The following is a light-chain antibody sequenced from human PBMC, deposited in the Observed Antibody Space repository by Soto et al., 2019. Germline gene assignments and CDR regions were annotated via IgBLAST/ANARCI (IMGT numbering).Light chain of an antibody. CDR3: QQFAISTT. J-gene: IGKJ1*01. CDR2: DAS. CDR1: HNIERW. V-gene: IGKV1-5*01. Sequence: SKLSASVIYRVTLTCLSVHNIERWMSWYHQKPGKAPSLLIFDASTLHSGVPSRFSGSGSGTDFTLTSISLQPDDFATYYCQQFAISTTFGQGTKVDI.